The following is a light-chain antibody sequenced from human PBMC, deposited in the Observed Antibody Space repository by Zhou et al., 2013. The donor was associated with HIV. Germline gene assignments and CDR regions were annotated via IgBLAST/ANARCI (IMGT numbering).Light chain of an antibody. Sequence: DIQLTQSPSSLSASVGDRVTITCRASQGISSYLAWYQQKAGQTPERLIYAASTLQGGVPSRFTGSGSGTEFTLTITSLQPEDFGTYYCFQHNSYPWMFGQGTRV. CDR2: AAS. V-gene: IGKV1-9*01. CDR3: FQHNSYPWM. J-gene: IGKJ1*01. CDR1: QGISSY.